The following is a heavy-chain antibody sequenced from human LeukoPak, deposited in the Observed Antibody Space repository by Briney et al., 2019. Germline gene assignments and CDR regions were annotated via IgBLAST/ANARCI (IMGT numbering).Heavy chain of an antibody. J-gene: IGHJ4*02. Sequence: GGSLRLSCAASGFTFSSYAMSWVRQAPGKGLEWVSAISGSGGSTYYADSVKGRFTISRDNSRNTLYLEVISLTAEDTAVYYCAKDDAWLRFGEWSQGTLVTVSS. D-gene: IGHD3-10*01. CDR2: ISGSGGST. CDR1: GFTFSSYA. CDR3: AKDDAWLRFGE. V-gene: IGHV3-23*01.